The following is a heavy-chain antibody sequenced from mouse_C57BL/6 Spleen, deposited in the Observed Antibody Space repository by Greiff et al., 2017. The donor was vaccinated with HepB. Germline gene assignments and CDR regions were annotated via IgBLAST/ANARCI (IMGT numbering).Heavy chain of an antibody. CDR3: ARDGLYYYGSRYFDV. V-gene: IGHV1-53*01. Sequence: QVQLQQPGTELVKPGASVKLSCKASGYTFTSYWMHWVKQRPGQGLEWIGNINPSNGGTNYNEKFKSKATLTVDKSSSTAYMQLSSLTSEDSAVYYCARDGLYYYGSRYFDVWGTGTTVTVSS. D-gene: IGHD1-1*01. J-gene: IGHJ1*03. CDR1: GYTFTSYW. CDR2: INPSNGGT.